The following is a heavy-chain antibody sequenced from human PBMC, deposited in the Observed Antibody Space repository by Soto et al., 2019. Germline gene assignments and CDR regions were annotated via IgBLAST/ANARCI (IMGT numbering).Heavy chain of an antibody. J-gene: IGHJ4*02. CDR2: INPSSGGT. D-gene: IGHD3-3*01. CDR3: ARENIFGVVREYYFDD. CDR1: GYTFTGHH. Sequence: QVQLVQSGAEVKMPGASVKVSCKTSGYTFTGHHMHWVRQAPGQGLEWMGWINPSSGGTKYAQKFQGCVTMTRDTSISTAYMELSRLTSDDTAVYYCARENIFGVVREYYFDDWGQGTLVTVSS. V-gene: IGHV1-2*04.